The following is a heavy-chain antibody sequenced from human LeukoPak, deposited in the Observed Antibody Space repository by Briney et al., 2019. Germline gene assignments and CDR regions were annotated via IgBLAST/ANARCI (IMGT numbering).Heavy chain of an antibody. CDR2: ISAYNGNT. CDR3: ARAAKYGSGKHWFDP. D-gene: IGHD3-10*01. Sequence: VSVTVSCKASGYTFTSYGISWVRQAPGQGLEWMGWISAYNGNTNYAQKLQGRVTMTTDTSTSTAYMELRSLRSDDTAVYYCARAAKYGSGKHWFDPWGQGTLVTVSS. J-gene: IGHJ5*02. V-gene: IGHV1-18*01. CDR1: GYTFTSYG.